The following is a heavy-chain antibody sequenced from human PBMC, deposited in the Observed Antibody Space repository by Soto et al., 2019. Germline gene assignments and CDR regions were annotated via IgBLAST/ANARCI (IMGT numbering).Heavy chain of an antibody. CDR3: ARVVAAHFDY. Sequence: VASVKVSCKASGGTFSSYAISWVRQAPGQGLEWMGGTIPILGTANYAQKFQGRVTITADESTSTAYMELSSLRSEDTAVYYCARVVAAHFDYWGQGTLVTVSS. D-gene: IGHD2-15*01. CDR1: GGTFSSYA. V-gene: IGHV1-69*13. CDR2: TIPILGTA. J-gene: IGHJ4*02.